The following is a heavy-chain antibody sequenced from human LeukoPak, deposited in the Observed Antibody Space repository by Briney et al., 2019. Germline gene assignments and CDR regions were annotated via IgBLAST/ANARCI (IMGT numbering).Heavy chain of an antibody. CDR1: GGSISSGGYY. CDR3: ARIRREMATTSFDY. Sequence: PSGTLSLTCAVSGGSISSGGYYWSWIRPHPGKGLEWIGYIYYSGSTYYNPSLKSRVTISVDTSKNQFSLKLSSVTAADTAVYYCARIRREMATTSFDYWGQGTLVTVSS. J-gene: IGHJ4*02. CDR2: IYYSGST. V-gene: IGHV4-31*11. D-gene: IGHD5-24*01.